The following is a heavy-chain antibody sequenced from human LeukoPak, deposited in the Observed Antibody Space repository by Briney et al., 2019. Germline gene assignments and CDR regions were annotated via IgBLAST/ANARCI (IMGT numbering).Heavy chain of an antibody. CDR3: ARGRAHYDSADAFDI. CDR2: ISYDGSNK. V-gene: IGHV3-30*14. D-gene: IGHD3-16*01. CDR1: GFTFSSYA. Sequence: GGSLRLSCAASGFTFSSYAMHWVRQAPGKGLEWVAVISYDGSNKYYADSVKGRFTISRDNSKNTLYLQMNSLRAEDTAVYYCARGRAHYDSADAFDIWGQGTMVTVSS. J-gene: IGHJ3*02.